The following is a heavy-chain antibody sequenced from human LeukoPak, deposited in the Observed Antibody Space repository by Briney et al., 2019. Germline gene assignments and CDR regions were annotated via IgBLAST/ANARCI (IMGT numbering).Heavy chain of an antibody. D-gene: IGHD2-15*01. CDR1: GYSFTNYW. CDR2: IYPGDSNT. V-gene: IGHV5-51*01. CDR3: ATSLACSGGACYPNWFDS. Sequence: GESLKISCKASGYSFTNYWIGWVRQMPGEGLEWMGLIYPGDSNTRYSPSFQGQVTMSVDKSITTAYLQWSSLKASDTAMYFCATSLACSGGACYPNWFDSWGQGTLVTVSS. J-gene: IGHJ5*01.